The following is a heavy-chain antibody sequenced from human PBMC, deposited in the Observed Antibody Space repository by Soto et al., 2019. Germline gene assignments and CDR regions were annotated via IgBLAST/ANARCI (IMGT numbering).Heavy chain of an antibody. J-gene: IGHJ4*02. CDR1: GFTFSNYV. D-gene: IGHD3-22*01. CDR3: AKDTYFRPSSGYYVFDS. Sequence: PGGSLTLSCEASGFTFSNYVTHWVRQAPGEGLEGGAHISYDGSNEHYTDPVKGRFTISRDNAKNMVFLNMNSLRPEEPAVYHCAKDTYFRPSSGYYVFDSWGPGTQVTVS. V-gene: IGHV3-30*18. CDR2: ISYDGSNE.